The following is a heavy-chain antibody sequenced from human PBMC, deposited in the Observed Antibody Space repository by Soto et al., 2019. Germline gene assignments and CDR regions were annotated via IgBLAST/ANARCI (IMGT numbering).Heavy chain of an antibody. J-gene: IGHJ4*02. CDR3: ARDFSGPMDY. CDR2: IYPSGGST. D-gene: IGHD3-10*01. V-gene: IGHV1-46*01. CDR1: GYTFTNYY. Sequence: ASVKVSCKVSGYTFTNYYMHWVRQAPGQGLEWMGIIYPSGGSTRNAQKFQGRVTMTRDTYTSTVYMELSSLRSEDTAVYYCARDFSGPMDYWGRGPRVPVSS.